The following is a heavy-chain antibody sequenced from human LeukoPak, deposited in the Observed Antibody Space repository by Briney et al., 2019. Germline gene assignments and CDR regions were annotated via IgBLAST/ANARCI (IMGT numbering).Heavy chain of an antibody. CDR3: ARDRPAYCGGDCWFDP. CDR2: ISSGSTYI. D-gene: IGHD2-21*02. CDR1: GFTFSSYS. Sequence: NPGGSLRLSCAASGFTFSSYSMNWVRQAPGKGLEWVSSISSGSTYIFYAESVKGRFIISRDNAQNSLYLQMNSLRAEDTAIYYCARDRPAYCGGDCWFDPWGQGTLVTVSS. V-gene: IGHV3-21*01. J-gene: IGHJ5*02.